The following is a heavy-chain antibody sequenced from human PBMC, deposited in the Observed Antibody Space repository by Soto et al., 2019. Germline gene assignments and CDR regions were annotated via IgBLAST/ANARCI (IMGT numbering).Heavy chain of an antibody. CDR2: IYWDHYK. CDR3: AHKGSGLYPLDY. J-gene: IGHJ4*02. CDR1: GFSLDTSGVG. Sequence: QITLKESGPTLVKPTQTLTLTCTFSGFSLDTSGVGVGWIRQPPGKALEWVAVIYWDHYKHFSPSLESRLTINQDTSKILVVLTMTDMDPVDTATYYCAHKGSGLYPLDYWGQGTLVTVSS. D-gene: IGHD3-10*01. V-gene: IGHV2-5*02.